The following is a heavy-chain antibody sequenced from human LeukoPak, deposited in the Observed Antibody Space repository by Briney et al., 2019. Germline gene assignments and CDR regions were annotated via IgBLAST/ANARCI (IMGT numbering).Heavy chain of an antibody. D-gene: IGHD2-2*01. CDR1: GGSISSSSYY. J-gene: IGHJ4*02. CDR3: ARQLGYCSSSSCYADKVDY. Sequence: SETLSLTCTVSGGSISSSSYYWGWIRQPPGKGLEWIGSIYYSGSTYYNPSLNSLVTISEDTSKNQFSLKLSSVTAADTAVYYCARQLGYCSSSSCYADKVDYWGQGTLVTVST. V-gene: IGHV4-39*01. CDR2: IYYSGST.